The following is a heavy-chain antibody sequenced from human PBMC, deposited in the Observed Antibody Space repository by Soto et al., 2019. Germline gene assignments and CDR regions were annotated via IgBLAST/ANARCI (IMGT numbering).Heavy chain of an antibody. CDR3: ARDLRYCSVGSFHKFDP. CDR1: GYTFTGYY. CDR2: INPNSGGT. J-gene: IGHJ5*02. V-gene: IGHV1-2*02. D-gene: IGHD2-15*01. Sequence: ASVKVSCKASGYTFTGYYMHWVRQAPGQGLEWMGWINPNSGGTNYAQKFQGRVTMTRDTSISTAYMELSRLRSDDTAVYYCARDLRYCSVGSFHKFDPWGQGTLVTVSS.